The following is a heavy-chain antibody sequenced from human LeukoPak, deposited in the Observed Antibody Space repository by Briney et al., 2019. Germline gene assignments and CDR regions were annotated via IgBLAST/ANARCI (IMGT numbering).Heavy chain of an antibody. CDR2: INHSGST. D-gene: IGHD2/OR15-2a*01. V-gene: IGHV4-34*01. CDR3: ARGVISSRDNWFDP. Sequence: SETLSLTCAVYGGSFSGYYWSWIRQPPGKGLEWIGEINHSGSTNYNPSLKSRVTISVDTSKNQFSLKLSSVTAADTAVYYCARGVISSRDNWFDPWGQGTLVTVSS. J-gene: IGHJ5*02. CDR1: GGSFSGYY.